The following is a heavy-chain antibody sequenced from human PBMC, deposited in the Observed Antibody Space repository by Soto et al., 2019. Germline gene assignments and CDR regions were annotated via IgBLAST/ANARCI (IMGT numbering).Heavy chain of an antibody. J-gene: IGHJ4*02. D-gene: IGHD3-3*01. CDR3: ARRYDDYFDY. CDR2: IYYSGST. Sequence: TLSLTCTVSGGSISSYYWSWIRQPPGKGLEWIGYIYYSGSTNYNPSLKSRVTISVDTSKNQFSLKLSSVTAADTAVYYCARRYDDYFDYWGQGTLVTVSS. V-gene: IGHV4-59*08. CDR1: GGSISSYY.